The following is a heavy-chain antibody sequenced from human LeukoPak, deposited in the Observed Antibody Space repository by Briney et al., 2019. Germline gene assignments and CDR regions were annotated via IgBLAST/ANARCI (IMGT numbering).Heavy chain of an antibody. CDR3: ASPDREMATTDP. J-gene: IGHJ5*02. D-gene: IGHD5-24*01. Sequence: SVKVSCKASGGTFSSYTISWVRQAPGQGLEWMGRIIPILGIANHAQKFQGRVTITADKSTSTAYMELSSLRSEDTAVYYRASPDREMATTDPWGQGTLVTVSS. CDR2: IIPILGIA. CDR1: GGTFSSYT. V-gene: IGHV1-69*02.